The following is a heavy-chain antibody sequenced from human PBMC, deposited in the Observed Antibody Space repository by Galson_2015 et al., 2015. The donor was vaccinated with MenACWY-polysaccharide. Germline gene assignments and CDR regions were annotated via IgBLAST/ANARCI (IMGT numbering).Heavy chain of an antibody. CDR3: ARDSAVAPRYYYYYFGMDV. J-gene: IGHJ6*02. D-gene: IGHD6-19*01. CDR1: GDSVSSNSAA. V-gene: IGHV6-1*01. Sequence: WAISGDSVSSNSAAWNWIRQSPSRGLEWLGRTYYRSKWYNDYAVSVKSRITINPDTSKNQFSLQLNSVTPEDTAVYYCARDSAVAPRYYYYYFGMDVLGQGTTVTVSS. CDR2: TYYRSKWYN.